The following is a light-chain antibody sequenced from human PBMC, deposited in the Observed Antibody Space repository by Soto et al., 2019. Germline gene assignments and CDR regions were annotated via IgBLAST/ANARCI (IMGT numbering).Light chain of an antibody. Sequence: EIVLTQSPATLSLSPGERATLSCRASQSVGSYLAWFQQRPGQAPRLVIHDASKRATGIPARFSGSGSGTDFSLTISGLKPEYFAVYYCQQRDNWPFTFGPGTTVDIK. V-gene: IGKV3-11*01. CDR1: QSVGSY. J-gene: IGKJ3*01. CDR2: DAS. CDR3: QQRDNWPFT.